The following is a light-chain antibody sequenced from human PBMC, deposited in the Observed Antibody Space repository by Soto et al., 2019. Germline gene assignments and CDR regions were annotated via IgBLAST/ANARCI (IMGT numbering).Light chain of an antibody. CDR1: QDITHY. J-gene: IGKJ5*01. CDR2: DAS. Sequence: DIQMTQSPSSLSASVGDRVTITCQASQDITHYLNWYQRKPGKAPKLLIYDASNLETGVPSRFSGSGSGTDFTFTISSLQPEDTATYYCQQYDDLPITFGQGTRLEIK. CDR3: QQYDDLPIT. V-gene: IGKV1-33*01.